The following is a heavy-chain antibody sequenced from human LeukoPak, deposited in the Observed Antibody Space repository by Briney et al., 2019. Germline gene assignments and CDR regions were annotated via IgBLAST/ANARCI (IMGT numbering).Heavy chain of an antibody. Sequence: ASVKVSCKASGYTFTAYSMHWVRQAPGQGLEYMGWINPNSGDTNYAQKFQGRVTMTRDTSISTAYMELSRLRSDDTAVYYCARTYCSSTSCYSYWYFDLWGRGTLVTVSS. J-gene: IGHJ2*01. CDR2: INPNSGDT. CDR1: GYTFTAYS. CDR3: ARTYCSSTSCYSYWYFDL. V-gene: IGHV1-2*02. D-gene: IGHD2-2*01.